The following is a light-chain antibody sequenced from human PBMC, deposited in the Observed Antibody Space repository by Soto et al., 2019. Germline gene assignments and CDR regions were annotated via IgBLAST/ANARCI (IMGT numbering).Light chain of an antibody. V-gene: IGKV3-15*01. CDR2: GAS. J-gene: IGKJ2*01. CDR3: QQYNNWPYT. Sequence: EIVMTQSPATLSVSPGERATLSCRASQSVSSNLAWYQQKPGQAPSLLIYGASTRATGITARFSGSRSGTEFTLTISSLQSEDFAVYYCQQYNNWPYTFGQGTKLEIK. CDR1: QSVSSN.